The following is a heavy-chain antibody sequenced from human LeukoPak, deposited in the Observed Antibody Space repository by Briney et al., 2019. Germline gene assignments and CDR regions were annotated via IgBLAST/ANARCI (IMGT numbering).Heavy chain of an antibody. Sequence: PGGSLRLSCAASGFTFSSYAMSWVRQAPGKGLEWVSAISGSGGRTYYADSVKGRFTISRDNSMNTLYLQMSSLRAEDTAVYYCAKFGEDYYGSGNYYTEGYWGQGTLVTVSS. CDR1: GFTFSSYA. CDR2: ISGSGGRT. V-gene: IGHV3-23*01. J-gene: IGHJ4*02. CDR3: AKFGEDYYGSGNYYTEGY. D-gene: IGHD3-10*01.